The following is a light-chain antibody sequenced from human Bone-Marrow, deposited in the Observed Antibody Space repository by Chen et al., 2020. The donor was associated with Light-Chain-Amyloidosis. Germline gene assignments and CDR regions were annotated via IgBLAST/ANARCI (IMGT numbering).Light chain of an antibody. CDR3: QGWERRSDRPV. CDR1: NIGSTS. Sequence: SYVLTQPSSVSVAPGQTATIACGGNNIGSTSVHWYQQTPGQAPLLVVYDDSDRPSGSPERWSGSNAGNTATLTSSRVEAGDEADYYWQGWERRSDRPVFGGGTKLTAL. J-gene: IGLJ3*02. CDR2: DDS. V-gene: IGLV3-21*02.